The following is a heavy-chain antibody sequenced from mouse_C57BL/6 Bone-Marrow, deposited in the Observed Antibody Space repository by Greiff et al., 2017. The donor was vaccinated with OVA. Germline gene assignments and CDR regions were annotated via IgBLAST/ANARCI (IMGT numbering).Heavy chain of an antibody. Sequence: QVQLKQSGPELVKPGASVKISCKASGYAFSSSWMNWVKQRPGKGLEWIGRIYPGDGDTNYNGKFKGKATLTADKSSSTAYMQLSSLTAEDSAVYFCSRGGMYYGSSYWYGDYWGTGTTVTVSS. CDR3: SRGGMYYGSSYWYGDY. CDR1: GYAFSSSW. J-gene: IGHJ1*03. CDR2: IYPGDGDT. D-gene: IGHD1-1*01. V-gene: IGHV1-82*01.